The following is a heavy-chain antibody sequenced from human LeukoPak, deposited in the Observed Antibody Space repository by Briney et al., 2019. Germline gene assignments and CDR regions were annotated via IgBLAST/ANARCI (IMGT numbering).Heavy chain of an antibody. CDR2: ISGSGGST. J-gene: IGHJ5*02. V-gene: IGHV3-23*01. CDR3: AKDENLGGNYWFDP. D-gene: IGHD1-7*01. CDR1: GFTFSSYA. Sequence: GGSLRLSCAASGFTFSSYAMSWVRQAPGKGLEWVSAISGSGGSTYYADSVKGRFAISRDNSKNTLYLQMNSLRAEDTAVYYCAKDENLGGNYWFDPWGQGTLVTVSS.